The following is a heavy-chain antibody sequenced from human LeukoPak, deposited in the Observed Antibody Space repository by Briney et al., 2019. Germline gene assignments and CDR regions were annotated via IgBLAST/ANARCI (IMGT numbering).Heavy chain of an antibody. D-gene: IGHD2-15*01. CDR1: GGSISSSNW. CDR3: ARVLGAFDI. Sequence: PSGTLSLTCAVSGGSISSSNWWSWVRQPPGKGLEWIGEIYRSGSTNYNPSLKSRVTISVDTSKNQFSLKLSSVTAADTAVYYCARVLGAFDIWGQGTMVTVSS. V-gene: IGHV4-4*02. J-gene: IGHJ3*02. CDR2: IYRSGST.